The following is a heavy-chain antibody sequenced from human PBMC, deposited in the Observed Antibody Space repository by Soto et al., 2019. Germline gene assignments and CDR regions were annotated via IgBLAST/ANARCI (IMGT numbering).Heavy chain of an antibody. CDR3: VRGDEPDYYYYGMDV. CDR1: GFSFSSYA. Sequence: QVQVVESGGGVVQPGRSLRVSCAASGFSFSSYAMHWVRQAPGKGLEWVAVISHDGRNKYYADSVKGRFTLSRDKSKSALYLQMNTLRAEDTALYYCVRGDEPDYYYYGMDVWGQGTTVTVSS. J-gene: IGHJ6*02. CDR2: ISHDGRNK. V-gene: IGHV3-30*04.